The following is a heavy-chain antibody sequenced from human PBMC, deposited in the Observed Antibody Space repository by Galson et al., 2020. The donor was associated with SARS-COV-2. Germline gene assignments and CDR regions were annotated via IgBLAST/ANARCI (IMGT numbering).Heavy chain of an antibody. D-gene: IGHD3-22*01. Sequence: GGSLRLPFAASGFTFSSYAMNWLRQAPGKGLEWVSGISGSGSTTYYAVSVKGRFTISRDNSQNTLYLQMNSLRAEDTAIYYCAKRHRDSSGFDYWGQGARVTVSS. CDR3: AKRHRDSSGFDY. CDR1: GFTFSSYA. CDR2: ISGSGSTT. V-gene: IGHV3-23*01. J-gene: IGHJ4*02.